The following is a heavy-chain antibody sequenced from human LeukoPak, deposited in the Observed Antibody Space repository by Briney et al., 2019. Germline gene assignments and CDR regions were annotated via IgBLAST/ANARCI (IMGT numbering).Heavy chain of an antibody. CDR1: GFTFDDYA. J-gene: IGHJ4*02. V-gene: IGHV3-9*01. D-gene: IGHD3-22*01. CDR3: AKSVYYYDSSGYYVFGY. CDR2: ISWNSGSI. Sequence: GRSLRLSCAASGFTFDDYAMHWVRQAPGKGLEWVSGISWNSGSIGYADSVKGRFTISRDNAKNSLYLQMNSLRAEDTALYYCAKSVYYYDSSGYYVFGYWGQGTLVTVSS.